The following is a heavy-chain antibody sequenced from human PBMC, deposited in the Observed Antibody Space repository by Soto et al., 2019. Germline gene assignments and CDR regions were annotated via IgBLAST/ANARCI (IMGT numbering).Heavy chain of an antibody. Sequence: SETLSLTCAVYGGSFSGYYWSWIRQPPGKGLEWIGEINHSGSTNYNPSLKSRVTISVDTSKNQFSLKLSSVTAADTAVYYCARNPSSRGYSRYYYYYGMDVWGQGTTVT. V-gene: IGHV4-34*01. CDR1: GGSFSGYY. J-gene: IGHJ6*02. D-gene: IGHD5-18*01. CDR3: ARNPSSRGYSRYYYYYGMDV. CDR2: INHSGST.